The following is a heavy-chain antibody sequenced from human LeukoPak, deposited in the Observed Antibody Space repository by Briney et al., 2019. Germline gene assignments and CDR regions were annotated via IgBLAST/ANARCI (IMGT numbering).Heavy chain of an antibody. CDR3: ARVGEGYCSGGSCYSGGGYSDY. CDR1: GGSISSYY. V-gene: IGHV4-59*01. Sequence: SETLSLTCTVSGGSISSYYWSWIRQPPGKGLEWIGYIYYSGSTNYNPSLKSRVTISVDTSKNQFSLKLSSVTAADTAVYYCARVGEGYCSGGSCYSGGGYSDYWGQGTLVTVSS. D-gene: IGHD2-15*01. J-gene: IGHJ4*02. CDR2: IYYSGST.